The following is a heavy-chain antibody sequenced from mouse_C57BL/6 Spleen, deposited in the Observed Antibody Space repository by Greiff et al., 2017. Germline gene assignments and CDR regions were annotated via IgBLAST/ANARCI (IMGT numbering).Heavy chain of an antibody. CDR2: ISDGGSYT. Sequence: EVKLVESGGGLVKPGGSLKLSCAASGFTFSSYAMSWVRQTPEKRLEWVATISDGGSYTYYPDKVKGRFTISRDNAKNNLYLQMSHLKAEDTAMYYCASDGRTGSSFDYWGQGTTLTVSS. CDR1: GFTFSSYA. V-gene: IGHV5-4*03. CDR3: ASDGRTGSSFDY. D-gene: IGHD4-1*01. J-gene: IGHJ2*01.